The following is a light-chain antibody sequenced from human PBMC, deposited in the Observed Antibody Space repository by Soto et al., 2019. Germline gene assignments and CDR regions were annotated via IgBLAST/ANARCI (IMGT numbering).Light chain of an antibody. CDR2: DAS. V-gene: IGKV1-5*01. Sequence: DVQMTQSPSTLSSSVGDRGTITCRAIQSIISWLAWVQHKPGKPPKVLIYDASTLESGVPTRFSGSGSETEFTLTISSLQPDDVATYYCQEYNNYFWTFGQGTKVEIK. CDR1: QSIISW. CDR3: QEYNNYFWT. J-gene: IGKJ1*01.